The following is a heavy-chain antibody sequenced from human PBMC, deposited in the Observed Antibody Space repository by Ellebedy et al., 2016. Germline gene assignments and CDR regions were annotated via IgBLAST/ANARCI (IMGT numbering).Heavy chain of an antibody. CDR3: ARVTGSGDYAHADT. CDR2: MRGDGAKT. D-gene: IGHD2-2*01. J-gene: IGHJ5*02. V-gene: IGHV3-23*01. CDR1: GLTVSSFF. Sequence: GESLKISXAPSGLTVSSFFMGWVRQAPGKGLEWVSTMRGDGAKTHLADSVKGRFTMSRDIPKNTVYLQMNSLRAEDSAIYYCARVTGSGDYAHADTWGQGTLVTVSS.